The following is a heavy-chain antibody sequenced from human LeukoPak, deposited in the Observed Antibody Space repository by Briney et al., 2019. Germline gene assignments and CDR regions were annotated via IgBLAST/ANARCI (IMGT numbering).Heavy chain of an antibody. V-gene: IGHV1-18*01. D-gene: IGHD2-15*01. Sequence: ASVKVSCKASGYTFTSYGISWVRQAPGQGLEWMGWISAYNGNTNYAQKLQGRVTMTTDTSTSTAYMELRSLRSDDTAVYYCARDPPRIVVVVAATNYYGLDVWGQGTTVTVSS. CDR3: ARDPPRIVVVVAATNYYGLDV. CDR1: GYTFTSYG. J-gene: IGHJ6*02. CDR2: ISAYNGNT.